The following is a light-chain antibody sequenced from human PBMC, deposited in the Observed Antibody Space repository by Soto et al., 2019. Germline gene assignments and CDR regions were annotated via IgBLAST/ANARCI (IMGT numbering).Light chain of an antibody. CDR2: KAS. J-gene: IGKJ1*01. CDR1: QSISSW. V-gene: IGKV1-5*03. Sequence: IQIAHSPSPLSASGGCRVVIICRASQSISSWLAWYQQKPGKAPKLLIDKASSLETGVPSRVSGGGAGTEFTLTISSLQPDDFATHYCEQYRTDVWTEGQGTKVDIK. CDR3: EQYRTDVWT.